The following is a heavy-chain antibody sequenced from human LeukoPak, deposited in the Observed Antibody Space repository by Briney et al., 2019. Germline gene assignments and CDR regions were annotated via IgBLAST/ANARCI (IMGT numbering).Heavy chain of an antibody. V-gene: IGHV4-59*08. Sequence: SETLSLTCTVAGGSISSYYWSWIRQPPGQGLEWIGYIYYSGTTNYNPSRTSRVTISVDTSENQFSLKLSSVTASDTAVYYCARHKQSYYFDYWGQGTLVTVSS. CDR1: GGSISSYY. J-gene: IGHJ4*02. CDR2: IYYSGTT. CDR3: ARHKQSYYFDY. D-gene: IGHD1/OR15-1a*01.